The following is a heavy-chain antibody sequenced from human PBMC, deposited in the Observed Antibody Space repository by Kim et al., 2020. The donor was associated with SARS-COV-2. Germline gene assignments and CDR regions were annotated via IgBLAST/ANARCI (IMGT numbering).Heavy chain of an antibody. J-gene: IGHJ4*02. D-gene: IGHD2-15*01. Sequence: ADSVKGRFTISRDNSKSTLYLQMYSLRAEDTAVYYCARTASSAGGCAIDYWGQRNLVSVSS. CDR3: ARTASSAGGCAIDY. V-gene: IGHV3-23*01.